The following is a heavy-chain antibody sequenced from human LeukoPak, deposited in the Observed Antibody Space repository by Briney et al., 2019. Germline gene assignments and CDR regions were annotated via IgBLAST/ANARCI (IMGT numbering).Heavy chain of an antibody. CDR1: GFTFSSYW. V-gene: IGHV3-74*01. CDR2: INSDGSSR. CDR3: ARDDGGSRHS. J-gene: IGHJ5*02. D-gene: IGHD3-10*01. Sequence: GGSLRLSCAASGFTFSSYWMHWVRQAQGKGLVWVSRINSDGSSRSYADSVKGRFTISRDSAKNTVYLQMNSLRAEDTAVYYWARDDGGSRHSWGQGTLVTVYS.